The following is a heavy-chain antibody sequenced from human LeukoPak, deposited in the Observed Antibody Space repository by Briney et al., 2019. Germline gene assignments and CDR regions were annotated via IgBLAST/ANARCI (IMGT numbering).Heavy chain of an antibody. V-gene: IGHV1-46*01. CDR1: GYTFSNYY. J-gene: IGHJ4*02. CDR3: ARVGGTGTTAPYFDY. CDR2: INPSGAGT. Sequence: ASVKVSCKASGYTFSNYYVHWVRQAPGQGLEWMGIINPSGAGTSYAQQFQGRVTMTRDTSTSTVYMELSSLRSEDTAVYYCARVGGTGTTAPYFDYWGQGTLVTVSS. D-gene: IGHD1-1*01.